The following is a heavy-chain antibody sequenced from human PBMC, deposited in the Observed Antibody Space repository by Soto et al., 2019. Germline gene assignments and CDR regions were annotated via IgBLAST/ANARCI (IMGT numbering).Heavy chain of an antibody. V-gene: IGHV3-74*01. J-gene: IGHJ6*02. CDR2: INVDGTET. CDR3: ARDKEVLLTNYGMAV. CDR1: IFTFGIYS. Sequence: WGSLRLTCTTPIFTFGIYSMHWVRQAPGKGLVWVSDINVDGTETWYADSVKGRFTISRDNDKRTLYLHMTGLRVDDTGVYYCARDKEVLLTNYGMAVWGQGTTVTVSS.